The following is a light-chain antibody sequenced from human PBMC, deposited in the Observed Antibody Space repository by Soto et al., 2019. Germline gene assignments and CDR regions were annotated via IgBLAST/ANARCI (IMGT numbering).Light chain of an antibody. CDR2: STS. CDR1: TGAVTGGYY. CDR3: LLYYGGAQLI. V-gene: IGLV7-43*01. Sequence: QTVVTQEPSLTVSPGGTVTLTCASSTGAVTGGYYPNWFQRKPGQAPRPLIYSTSNKHSWTPARFSGSLLGGKAALTLSGVQPDDEAEYYCLLYYGGAQLIFGGGTKLTAL. J-gene: IGLJ2*01.